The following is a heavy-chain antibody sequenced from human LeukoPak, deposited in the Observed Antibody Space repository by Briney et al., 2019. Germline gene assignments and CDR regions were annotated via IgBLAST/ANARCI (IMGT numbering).Heavy chain of an antibody. V-gene: IGHV4-59*01. Sequence: PSETLSLTCTVSGGSISSYYWSWIRQPPGKGLEWIGYMYYRGNTNYDPSLKSRVTISIDTPNNQFSLKLSSVTAADTAVYYCAKDLFSSSYYYDTNGYPFDYWGQGTLVTVSS. J-gene: IGHJ4*02. D-gene: IGHD3-22*01. CDR1: GGSISSYY. CDR2: MYYRGNT. CDR3: AKDLFSSSYYYDTNGYPFDY.